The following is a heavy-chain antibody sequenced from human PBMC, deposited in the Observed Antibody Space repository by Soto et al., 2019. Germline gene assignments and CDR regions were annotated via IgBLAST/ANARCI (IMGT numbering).Heavy chain of an antibody. V-gene: IGHV4-39*02. CDR3: ARELGYTYGYGIDY. CDR2: IYYSGST. J-gene: IGHJ4*02. CDR1: GGSISSSSYY. D-gene: IGHD5-18*01. Sequence: ETLSLTCTVSGGSISSSSYYWGWIRQPPGKGLEWIGSIYYSGSTYYNPSLKSRVTISVDTSKNQFSLKLSSVTAADTAVYYCARELGYTYGYGIDYWGQGTLVTVSS.